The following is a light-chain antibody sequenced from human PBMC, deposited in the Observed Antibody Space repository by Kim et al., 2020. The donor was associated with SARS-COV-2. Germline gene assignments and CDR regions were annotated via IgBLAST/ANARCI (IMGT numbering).Light chain of an antibody. CDR3: QQYFSYPFT. CDR1: QSLNDW. CDR2: DVS. J-gene: IGKJ3*01. Sequence: DIQMTQSPSTLSASVGDRVIITCRASQSLNDWLAWYQQKPGEAPKLLIYDVSNLESGVPSRFSGSGSGTEFTLTISSLQPDDFATYYCQQYFSYPFTFGPGTKVDIK. V-gene: IGKV1-5*01.